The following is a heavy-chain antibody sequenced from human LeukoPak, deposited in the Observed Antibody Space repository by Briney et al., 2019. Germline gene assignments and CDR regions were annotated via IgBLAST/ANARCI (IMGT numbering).Heavy chain of an antibody. Sequence: GSVKVSCKASGYTFTSYYMHWVRQAPGQGLEWIGIINPSGGSTSYAQKLQGRGNMTRDTSTSTVYMELSSMGSEDTAVYYCARDNPEYYDILTSEEAVGSFDIWGQGTMVTVSS. V-gene: IGHV1-46*04. CDR3: ARDNPEYYDILTSEEAVGSFDI. CDR2: INPSGGST. J-gene: IGHJ3*02. CDR1: GYTFTSYY. D-gene: IGHD3-9*01.